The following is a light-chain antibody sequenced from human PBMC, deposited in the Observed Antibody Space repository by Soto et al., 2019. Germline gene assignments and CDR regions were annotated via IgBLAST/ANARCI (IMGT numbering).Light chain of an antibody. CDR3: SSYAGSNNYV. CDR2: EVS. J-gene: IGLJ1*01. CDR1: SSAVGGYNY. Sequence: LTPPPSPAGAPGQSVTLSCPGNSSAVGGYNYVSWYQQHPGKAPKLMIYEVSKRPSGVPDRFSGSKSGNTASLTVSGLQAEDEADYYCSSYAGSNNYVFVTGTKVTVL. V-gene: IGLV2-8*01.